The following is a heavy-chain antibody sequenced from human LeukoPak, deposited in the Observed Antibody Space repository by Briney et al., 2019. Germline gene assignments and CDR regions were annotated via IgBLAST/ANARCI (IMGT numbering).Heavy chain of an antibody. J-gene: IGHJ5*02. CDR2: ITSSGSTI. Sequence: ASGFTXXGYDMNWVRQAPGKGLEWVSHITSSGSTIYYADSVKGRFTISRDNAKNSLYLQMNSLRAEDTAVYYCARSKFPWGQGTLVTVSS. CDR1: GFTXXGYD. V-gene: IGHV3-48*03. CDR3: ARSKFP.